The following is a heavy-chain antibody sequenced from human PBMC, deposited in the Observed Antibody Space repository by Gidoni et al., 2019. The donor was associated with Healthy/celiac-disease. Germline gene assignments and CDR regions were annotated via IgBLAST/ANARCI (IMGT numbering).Heavy chain of an antibody. Sequence: EVQLVESGGGLVQPGGSLRLSCAASGFTFSSSWMSWVRQAPGKGLEWVANIKQDGSEKYYVDSVKGRFTISRDNAKNSLYLQMNSLRAEDTAVYYCARDTYGDYSYYYYGMDVWGQGTTVTVSS. CDR2: IKQDGSEK. CDR1: GFTFSSSW. J-gene: IGHJ6*02. V-gene: IGHV3-7*03. CDR3: ARDTYGDYSYYYYGMDV. D-gene: IGHD4-17*01.